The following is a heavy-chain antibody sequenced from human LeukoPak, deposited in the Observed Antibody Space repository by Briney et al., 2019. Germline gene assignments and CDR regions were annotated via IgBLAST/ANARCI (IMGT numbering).Heavy chain of an antibody. CDR2: VYHSGST. CDR1: GYSISSGYY. J-gene: IGHJ4*02. V-gene: IGHV4-38-2*02. CDR3: GSQREWSLTEYHFDY. D-gene: IGHD3-3*01. Sequence: PSETLSLTCTVSGYSISSGYYCGWTRQPPGKGLEWIGSVYHSGSTYYNPSLKSRVTISTDKSKNQFSLKLTSVTAADTAVYYCGSQREWSLTEYHFDYWGQGTLVTVSS.